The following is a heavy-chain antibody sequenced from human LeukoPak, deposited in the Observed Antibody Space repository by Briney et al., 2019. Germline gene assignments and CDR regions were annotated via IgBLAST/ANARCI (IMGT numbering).Heavy chain of an antibody. J-gene: IGHJ4*02. CDR1: GGSISSGGYY. CDR3: ARGRWLHPPPFDY. CDR2: IYYSGST. V-gene: IGHV4-31*03. D-gene: IGHD5-24*01. Sequence: PSQTLSLTCTVSGGSISSGGYYWSWIRQHPGKGLEWIGYIYYSGSTYYNPSLKSRVTISVDTSKNQFSLKLSSVTAADTAVYYCARGRWLHPPPFDYWGQGTLVTVSS.